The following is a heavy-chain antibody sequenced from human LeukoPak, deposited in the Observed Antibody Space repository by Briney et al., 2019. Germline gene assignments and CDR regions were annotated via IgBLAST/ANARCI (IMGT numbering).Heavy chain of an antibody. Sequence: SQNLSLTCAISGDSVSSNSAAWNWIRQSPSRGLEWLGRTYYRSKWYNDYAVSVKSRITINPDTSKNQFSLQLNSVTPEDTAVYYCARDGPDGYNEYYYYYGMDVWGQGTTVTVSS. D-gene: IGHD5-24*01. CDR3: ARDGPDGYNEYYYYYGMDV. V-gene: IGHV6-1*01. CDR2: TYYRSKWYN. J-gene: IGHJ6*02. CDR1: GDSVSSNSAA.